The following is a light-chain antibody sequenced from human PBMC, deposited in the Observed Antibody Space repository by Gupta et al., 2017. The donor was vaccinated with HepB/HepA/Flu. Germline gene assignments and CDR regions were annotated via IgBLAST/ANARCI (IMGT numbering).Light chain of an antibody. Sequence: DSQITQSPSTLSAFVGDSVTITCRASQSLNNWLSWYQQKPGKDPTLLICKASNLENGVPSRFSGSGSGTEFTLTISSLQPDDFSTYYCQQYQTYPLMFGQGTKVEIK. CDR3: QQYQTYPLM. J-gene: IGKJ1*01. CDR1: QSLNNW. V-gene: IGKV1-5*03. CDR2: KAS.